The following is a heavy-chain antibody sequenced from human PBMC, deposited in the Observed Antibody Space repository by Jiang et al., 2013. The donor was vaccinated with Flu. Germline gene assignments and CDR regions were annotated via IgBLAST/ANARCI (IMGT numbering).Heavy chain of an antibody. CDR3: ARGNLTKYSSCDY. CDR2: INHSGST. J-gene: IGHJ4*02. D-gene: IGHD4-11*01. CDR1: GGSFSGYY. V-gene: IGHV4-34*01. Sequence: ELLKPSETLSLTCAVYGGSFSGYYWSWIRQPPGKGLEWIGEINHSGSTNYNPSLKSRVTISVDTSKNQFSLKLNSVTAADTAVYYCARGNLTKYSSCDYWGQGTLVTVSS.